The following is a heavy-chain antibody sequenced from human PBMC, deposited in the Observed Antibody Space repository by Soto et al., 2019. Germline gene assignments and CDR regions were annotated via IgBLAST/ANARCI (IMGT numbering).Heavy chain of an antibody. Sequence: ASVKVSCKASRYTFTSYAMHWVRQAPGQRLEWMGWINAGNGNTKYSQKFQGRDTITRDTSASTAYMGLSSLRSEDTAVYYCARVPGYCSSTSCYKHWFDPWGQGTLVTVSS. CDR3: ARVPGYCSSTSCYKHWFDP. D-gene: IGHD2-2*02. V-gene: IGHV1-3*01. CDR2: INAGNGNT. CDR1: RYTFTSYA. J-gene: IGHJ5*02.